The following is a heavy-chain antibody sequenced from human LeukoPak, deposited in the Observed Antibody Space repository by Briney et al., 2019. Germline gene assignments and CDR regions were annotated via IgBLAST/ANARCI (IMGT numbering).Heavy chain of an antibody. Sequence: ASVKVSCKASGYTFTSYGISWVRQAPGQGLEWMGWISAYNGNTNHAQKLQGRVTMTTDTSTSTAYMEPRSLRSDDTAVYYCAREWEGTMVRTFDPWGQGTLVTVSS. D-gene: IGHD3-10*01. J-gene: IGHJ5*02. CDR1: GYTFTSYG. V-gene: IGHV1-18*01. CDR3: AREWEGTMVRTFDP. CDR2: ISAYNGNT.